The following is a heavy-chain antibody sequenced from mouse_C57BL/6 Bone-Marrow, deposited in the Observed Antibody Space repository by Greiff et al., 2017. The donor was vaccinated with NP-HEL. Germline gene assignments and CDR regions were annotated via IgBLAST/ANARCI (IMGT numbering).Heavy chain of an antibody. Sequence: VQLQQSGPELVKPGASVKISCKASGYTFTDYYMNWVKQSHGKSLEWIGDINPNNGGTSYNQKFKGKATLTVDKSSSTAYMELRSLTSEDSAVYYCARNPNWDYAMDYWGQGTSVTVSS. CDR3: ARNPNWDYAMDY. CDR1: GYTFTDYY. V-gene: IGHV1-26*01. J-gene: IGHJ4*01. CDR2: INPNNGGT. D-gene: IGHD4-1*01.